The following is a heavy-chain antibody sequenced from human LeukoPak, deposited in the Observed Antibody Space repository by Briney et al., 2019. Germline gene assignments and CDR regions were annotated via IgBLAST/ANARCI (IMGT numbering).Heavy chain of an antibody. CDR2: NNHSGST. J-gene: IGHJ2*01. CDR3: ARAPRLRYFDRNWYFDL. D-gene: IGHD3-9*01. Sequence: SETLSLTCAVYGGSFSGYYWSWIRQPPGKGLEWIGENNHSGSTNYNPSLKSRVTISVDTSKNQFSLKLSSVTAADTAVYYCARAPRLRYFDRNWYFDLWGRGTLVTVSS. V-gene: IGHV4-34*01. CDR1: GGSFSGYY.